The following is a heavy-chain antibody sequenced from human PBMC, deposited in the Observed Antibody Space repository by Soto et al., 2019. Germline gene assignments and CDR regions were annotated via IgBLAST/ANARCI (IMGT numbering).Heavy chain of an antibody. V-gene: IGHV2-70*11. J-gene: IGHJ5*02. D-gene: IGHD2-15*01. CDR2: IDWDDDK. CDR3: ARTKETESNSCYFGFDP. Sequence: GSGPTLVNPTQTLTLTCTFSGFSLSTSGMCVSWIRQPPGKALEWLARIDWDDDKYYSTSLKTRLTISKDTSKNQAVLTMTNMDPVDTATYYFARTKETESNSCYFGFDPWGQGTLVTVSS. CDR1: GFSLSTSGMC.